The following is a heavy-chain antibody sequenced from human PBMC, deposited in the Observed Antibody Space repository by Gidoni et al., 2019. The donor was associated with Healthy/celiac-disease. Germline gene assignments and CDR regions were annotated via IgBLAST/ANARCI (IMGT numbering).Heavy chain of an antibody. V-gene: IGHV4-38-2*02. CDR3: ASWVGAYDY. CDR1: GYSLSSGYY. D-gene: IGHD1-26*01. Sequence: QVQLQEPAPRLVTPSETPSLTCTGPGYSLSSGYYWGWIRQPPGKGLEWIRSIYHSGGTYHNPSRKSRVTRSVDTSKNQFSLKLSSVTAADTAVYYWASWVGAYDYWGQGTLVTVSS. J-gene: IGHJ4*02. CDR2: IYHSGGT.